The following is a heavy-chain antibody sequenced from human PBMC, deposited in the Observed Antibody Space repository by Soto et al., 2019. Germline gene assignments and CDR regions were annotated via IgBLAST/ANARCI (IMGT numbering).Heavy chain of an antibody. J-gene: IGHJ4*02. V-gene: IGHV2-5*02. CDR2: IYWDDDK. CDR3: AHRDGARFYFDY. Sequence: QITLKESGPTVVKSTQTLTLTCTLSGFSLSTNEVSVGWIRQPPGKALEWLALIYWDDDKRYSPSLKNRLTITKDTSKNQVVLTMTNMDPGDTATYYCAHRDGARFYFDYWGQGTLVTVTS. CDR1: GFSLSTNEVS.